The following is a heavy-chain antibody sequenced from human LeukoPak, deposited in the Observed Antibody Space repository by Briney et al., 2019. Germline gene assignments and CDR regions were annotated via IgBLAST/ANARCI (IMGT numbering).Heavy chain of an antibody. Sequence: SETLSLTCAVYGGSFSGYYWSWIRQPPGKGLEWIGEINHSGSTNYNPSLKSRVTISVDTSKNQFSLKLSSVTAADTAAYYCARGPGGGHDFWSASRYYYYGMDVWGQGTTVTVSS. V-gene: IGHV4-34*01. CDR3: ARGPGGGHDFWSASRYYYYGMDV. CDR2: INHSGST. J-gene: IGHJ6*02. D-gene: IGHD3-3*01. CDR1: GGSFSGYY.